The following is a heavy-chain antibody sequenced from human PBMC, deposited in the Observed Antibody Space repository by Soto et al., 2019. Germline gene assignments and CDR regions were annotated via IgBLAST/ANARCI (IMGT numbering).Heavy chain of an antibody. CDR3: ARDLLLGLEPFDY. J-gene: IGHJ4*02. CDR1: GFTFSSYA. CDR2: ISYDGSNK. V-gene: IGHV3-30-3*01. D-gene: IGHD1-1*01. Sequence: QVQLVESGGGVVQPGRSLRLSCAASGFTFSSYAMHWVRQAPGKGLEWVAVISYDGSNKYYADSVKGRFTISRDNSKNTLYLQMNSLRAEDTAVYYCARDLLLGLEPFDYWGQGTLVTVSS.